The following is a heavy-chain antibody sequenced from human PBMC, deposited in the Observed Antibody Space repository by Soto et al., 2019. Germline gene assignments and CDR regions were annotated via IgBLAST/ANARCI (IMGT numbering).Heavy chain of an antibody. CDR2: IYYSGST. Sequence: SETLSLTCTVSGGSISSYYWSWIRQPPGKGLEWIGYIYYSGSTNYNPSLKSRVTISVDTSKNQFSLKLSSVTAADTAVYYCARGNWFGELLGDAFDIWGQGTRVTVSS. D-gene: IGHD3-10*01. J-gene: IGHJ3*02. V-gene: IGHV4-59*01. CDR3: ARGNWFGELLGDAFDI. CDR1: GGSISSYY.